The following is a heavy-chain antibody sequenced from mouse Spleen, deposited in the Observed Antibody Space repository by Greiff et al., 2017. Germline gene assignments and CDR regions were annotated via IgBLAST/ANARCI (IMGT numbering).Heavy chain of an antibody. CDR3: AKNDDGYYFDV. J-gene: IGHJ1*03. CDR2: IWRDGSI. V-gene: IGHV2-5*01. Sequence: QVQLQQSGPGLVQPSQSLSITCTVSGFSLSVYGVHWVRQSPGKGLEWLGVIWRDGSIDYNAAFMSRLSITKDNSKSQVFFKMNSLQADDTAIYYCAKNDDGYYFDVWGTGTTVTVSS. CDR1: GFSLSVYG. D-gene: IGHD2-3*01.